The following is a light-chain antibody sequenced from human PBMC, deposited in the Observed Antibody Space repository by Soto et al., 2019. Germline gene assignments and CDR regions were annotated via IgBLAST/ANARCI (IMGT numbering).Light chain of an antibody. CDR1: SSDVGGYNY. V-gene: IGLV2-8*01. Sequence: QSVLTQPPSASESPGQSVTISCTGTSSDVGGYNYVSWYQQHPGKAPKLMIYEVSKRPSGVPDRFSGSKSGNTASLTVSELQAEDEADYYCSSYAGSNNLGVFGTGTKVTVL. CDR2: EVS. J-gene: IGLJ1*01. CDR3: SSYAGSNNLGV.